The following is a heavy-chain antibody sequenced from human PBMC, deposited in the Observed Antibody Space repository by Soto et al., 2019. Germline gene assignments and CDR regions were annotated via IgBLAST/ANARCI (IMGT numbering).Heavy chain of an antibody. V-gene: IGHV5-51*01. J-gene: IGHJ4*02. Sequence: GESLKISSKGSGYSFTSYCIVWVRHMPGKGLEWMGIIYPGDSDTRYSPSFQGQVTISADKSISTAYLQWSSLKASDTAMYYCARRRGWESNSGYPDYWGQGTLVTVS. CDR3: ARRRGWESNSGYPDY. D-gene: IGHD3-22*01. CDR1: GYSFTSYC. CDR2: IYPGDSDT.